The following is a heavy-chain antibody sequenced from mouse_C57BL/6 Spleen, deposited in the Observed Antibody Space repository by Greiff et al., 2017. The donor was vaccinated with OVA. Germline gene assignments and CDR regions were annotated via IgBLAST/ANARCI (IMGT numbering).Heavy chain of an antibody. Sequence: QVQLQQSGAELVKPGASVKLSCKASGYTFTSYWMHWVKQRPGRGLEWIGRIDPNSGGTKYNEKFKSKATLTVDKPSSTAYMQLSSLTSEDSAVYYCAREYYGSSPNWYFDVWGTGTTVTVSS. D-gene: IGHD1-1*01. CDR2: IDPNSGGT. V-gene: IGHV1-72*01. CDR3: AREYYGSSPNWYFDV. CDR1: GYTFTSYW. J-gene: IGHJ1*03.